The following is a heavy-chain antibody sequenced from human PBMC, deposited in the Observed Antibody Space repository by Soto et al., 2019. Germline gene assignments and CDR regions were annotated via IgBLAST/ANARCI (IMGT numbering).Heavy chain of an antibody. CDR1: GGSVSSGSYY. CDR3: ARDGGDYDFWSGYLGFGAFDI. V-gene: IGHV4-61*01. Sequence: AETLSLTCTVSGGSVSSGSYYWSWIRQPPGKGLEWIGYIYYSGSTNYNPSLKSRVTISVDTSKNQFSLKLSSVTAADTAVYYCARDGGDYDFWSGYLGFGAFDIWGQGPMVTV. J-gene: IGHJ3*02. CDR2: IYYSGST. D-gene: IGHD3-3*01.